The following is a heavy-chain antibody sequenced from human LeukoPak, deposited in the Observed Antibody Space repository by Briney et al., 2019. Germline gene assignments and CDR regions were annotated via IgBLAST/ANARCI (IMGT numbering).Heavy chain of an antibody. CDR1: GYTFTSYA. CDR3: AREREYYDFWSGETNWFDP. CDR2: INAGNGNT. J-gene: IGHJ5*02. V-gene: IGHV1-3*01. Sequence: ASVKVSCKASGYTFTSYAMHWVRQAPGQRLEWMGWINAGNGNTKYSQKFQGRVTITGDTSASTAYMELSSLRSEDTAVYYCAREREYYDFWSGETNWFDPWGQGTLVTVSS. D-gene: IGHD3-3*01.